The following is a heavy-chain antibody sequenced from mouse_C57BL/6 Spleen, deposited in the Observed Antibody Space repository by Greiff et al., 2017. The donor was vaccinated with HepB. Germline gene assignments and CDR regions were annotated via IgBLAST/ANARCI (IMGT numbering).Heavy chain of an antibody. V-gene: IGHV1-53*01. D-gene: IGHD1-1*01. CDR2: INPSNGGT. J-gene: IGHJ3*01. CDR3: ARDRLHSYGSSPFAY. Sequence: QVQLQQPGTELVKPGASVKLSCKASGYTFTSYWMHWVKQRPGQGLEWIGNINPSNGGTNYNEKFKSKATLTVDKSSSTSYMQLSSLTSEDSAVYYCARDRLHSYGSSPFAYWGQGTLVTVSA. CDR1: GYTFTSYW.